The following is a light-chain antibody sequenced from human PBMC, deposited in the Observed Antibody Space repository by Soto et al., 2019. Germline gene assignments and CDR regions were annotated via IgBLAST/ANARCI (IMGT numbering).Light chain of an antibody. Sequence: QSVLTQPPSASGTPGQRVTISCSGSSSNIGSSTVNWYQQLPGMAPKLLIYSNDQRPSGVPDRFSGSKSGTSASLAISGLQSEDEADYSCATWDDSLTGFVFGPGTKVTVL. CDR3: ATWDDSLTGFV. CDR2: SND. CDR1: SSNIGSST. J-gene: IGLJ1*01. V-gene: IGLV1-44*01.